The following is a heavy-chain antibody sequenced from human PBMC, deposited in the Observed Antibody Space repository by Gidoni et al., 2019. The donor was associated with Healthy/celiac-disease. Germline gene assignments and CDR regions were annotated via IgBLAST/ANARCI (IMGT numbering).Heavy chain of an antibody. V-gene: IGHV3-23*01. CDR2: ISGSGGST. CDR1: GFTFSSYA. J-gene: IGHJ3*02. CDR3: AKDRGPFLRVQNDAFDI. D-gene: IGHD1-1*01. Sequence: EVQLLESGGGLVQPGGSLRLSCAASGFTFSSYAMSWVRQAPGKGLEWVSAISGSGGSTYYADSVKGRFTISRDNSKNTLYLQMNSLRAEDTAVYYCAKDRGPFLRVQNDAFDIWGQGTMVTVSS.